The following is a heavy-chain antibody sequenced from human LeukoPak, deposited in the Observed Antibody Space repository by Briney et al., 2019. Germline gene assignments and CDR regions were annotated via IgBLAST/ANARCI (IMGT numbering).Heavy chain of an antibody. CDR1: GFTFSHYG. D-gene: IGHD3-9*01. J-gene: IGHJ6*03. CDR3: AREGHYDILTGYSPVEYYFYYMDV. V-gene: IGHV3-30*04. CDR2: ISSDGVEK. Sequence: GGSLRLSCEASGFTFSHYGIHWVRQPPGKGLEWVAPISSDGVEKHYADSVKGRFTISRDNSKSTLYLQMNSLRAEDTALYYCAREGHYDILTGYSPVEYYFYYMDVWGKGTTVTVSS.